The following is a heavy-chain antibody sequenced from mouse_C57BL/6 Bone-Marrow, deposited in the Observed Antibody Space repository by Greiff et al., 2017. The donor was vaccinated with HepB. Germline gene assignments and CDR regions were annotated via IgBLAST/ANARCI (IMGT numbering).Heavy chain of an antibody. J-gene: IGHJ1*03. V-gene: IGHV1-42*01. Sequence: VQLQQSGPELVKPGASVKISCKASGYSFTGYYMNWVKQSPEKSLEWIGEINPSTGGTTYNQKFKAKATLTVDKSSSTAYMQLKSLTSDDSAVYYCAPIYYDSWYFDVWGTGTTVTVSS. CDR2: INPSTGGT. CDR3: APIYYDSWYFDV. D-gene: IGHD2-4*01. CDR1: GYSFTGYY.